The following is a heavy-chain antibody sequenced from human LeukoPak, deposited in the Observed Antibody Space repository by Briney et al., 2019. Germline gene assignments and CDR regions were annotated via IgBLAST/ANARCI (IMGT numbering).Heavy chain of an antibody. CDR3: ARNGGNSDFDY. V-gene: IGHV4-4*02. D-gene: IGHD4-23*01. CDR1: GGSISSSNW. J-gene: IGHJ4*02. CDR2: IYHSGST. Sequence: SETLSLTCAVSGGSISSSNWWSWVRQPPGKGLEWIGEIYHSGSTNYNPSLKSRVTILLDKSKNQFSLKLSSVTAADTAVYYCARNGGNSDFDYWGQGTLVTVSS.